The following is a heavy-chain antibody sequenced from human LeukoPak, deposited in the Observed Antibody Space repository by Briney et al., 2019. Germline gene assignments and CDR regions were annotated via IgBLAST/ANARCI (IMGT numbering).Heavy chain of an antibody. V-gene: IGHV1-46*01. D-gene: IGHD3/OR15-3a*01. CDR3: ATGNGFEDYDFWRTYFDF. CDR2: ISPSVVTGGTT. Sequence: ASVKVSCKAPVYTFSSYYIHWVRQAPGQGLEWMGKISPSVVTGGTTTYAQQFQGRVIITSDTSTSTVYMELSSLRSEDTAVYYCATGNGFEDYDFWRTYFDFWGQETLVTVSS. CDR1: VYTFSSYY. J-gene: IGHJ4*02.